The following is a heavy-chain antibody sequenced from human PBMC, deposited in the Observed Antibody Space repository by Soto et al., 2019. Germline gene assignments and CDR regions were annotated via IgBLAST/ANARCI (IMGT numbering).Heavy chain of an antibody. CDR3: ARSPYDFWSGYYTYYYGMDV. CDR1: GGSISSGGYY. Sequence: SETLSLTCTVSGGSISSGGYYWSWIRQHPGEGLEWIGYIYYSGSTYYNPSLKSRVTISVDTSKNQFSLKLSSVTAADTAVYYCARSPYDFWSGYYTYYYGMDVWGQGTTVTVSS. J-gene: IGHJ6*02. D-gene: IGHD3-3*01. V-gene: IGHV4-31*03. CDR2: IYYSGST.